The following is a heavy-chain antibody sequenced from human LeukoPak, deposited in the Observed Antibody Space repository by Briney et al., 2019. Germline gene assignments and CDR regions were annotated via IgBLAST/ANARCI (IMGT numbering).Heavy chain of an antibody. CDR1: GFTFSSYS. V-gene: IGHV3-48*01. D-gene: IGHD2-2*01. CDR3: ARGPSSQFRTDY. CDR2: IGRSSSPI. Sequence: GGSLRLSCAASGFTFSSYSMNWVRQAPGKGLEWVSYIGRSSSPIYYADSVKGRFTISRDNAKNSLYLQMNGLRAEDTAVYYCARGPSSQFRTDYWGQGTLVTVSS. J-gene: IGHJ4*02.